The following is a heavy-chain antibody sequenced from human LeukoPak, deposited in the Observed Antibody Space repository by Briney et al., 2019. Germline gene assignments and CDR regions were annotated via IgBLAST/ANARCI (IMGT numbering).Heavy chain of an antibody. J-gene: IGHJ4*02. D-gene: IGHD3-22*01. Sequence: GGSLRLSCAASGFTFRSHGMHWVRQAPGKGLEWVAFIWYDGSNKYYTDSVKGRFTISRDNSKNTLYLQMNSLRAEDTAVYYCAKGTYYYDSSGYSVDYWGQGTLATVSS. CDR1: GFTFRSHG. CDR3: AKGTYYYDSSGYSVDY. V-gene: IGHV3-30*02. CDR2: IWYDGSNK.